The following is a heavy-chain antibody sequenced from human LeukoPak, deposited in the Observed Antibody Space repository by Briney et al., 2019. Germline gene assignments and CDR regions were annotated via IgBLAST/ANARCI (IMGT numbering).Heavy chain of an antibody. CDR3: ARGIVAVPGAISLDGFDI. V-gene: IGHV1-18*01. D-gene: IGHD2-2*02. CDR1: GYTFTKYG. J-gene: IGHJ3*02. Sequence: GASVKVSCKASGYTFTKYGISWVRQVPGQGFEWMGWISGYNGNTNYAQKFQGRVTMTTDAPTSTVYMELGTLRSDDTAVYYCARGIVAVPGAISLDGFDIWGQGTMVTVSP. CDR2: ISGYNGNT.